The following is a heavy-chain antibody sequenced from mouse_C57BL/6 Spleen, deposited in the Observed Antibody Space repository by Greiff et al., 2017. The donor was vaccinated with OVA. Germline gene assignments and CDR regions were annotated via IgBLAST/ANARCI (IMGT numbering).Heavy chain of an antibody. CDR3: ARHENYSYFDY. J-gene: IGHJ2*01. D-gene: IGHD1-1*01. CDR1: GFTFSSYT. CDR2: ISGGGGNT. V-gene: IGHV5-9*01. Sequence: EVKVVESGGGLVKPGGSLKLSCAASGFTFSSYTMSWVRQTPEKRLEWVATISGGGGNTYYPASVTGRFTISRDNAKNTLYLQMSSLRSEDTALYYCARHENYSYFDYWGQGTTLTVSS.